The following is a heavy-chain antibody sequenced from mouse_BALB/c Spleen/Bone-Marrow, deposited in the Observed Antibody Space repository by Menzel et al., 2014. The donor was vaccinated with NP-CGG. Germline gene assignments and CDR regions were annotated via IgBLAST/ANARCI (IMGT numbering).Heavy chain of an antibody. D-gene: IGHD2-3*01. CDR1: GYTFTSYW. J-gene: IGHJ1*01. V-gene: IGHV1-87*01. Sequence: QVQLQQSGAELARPGASVKLSCKASGYTFTSYWMQWVKQRPGQGLEWIGAIYPGDGDTRYTQKFKGKATLTADKSSSTAYMQLSSLASEDSAVYYCAREDGGYYDWYFDVWGAGTTVTVSS. CDR3: AREDGGYYDWYFDV. CDR2: IYPGDGDT.